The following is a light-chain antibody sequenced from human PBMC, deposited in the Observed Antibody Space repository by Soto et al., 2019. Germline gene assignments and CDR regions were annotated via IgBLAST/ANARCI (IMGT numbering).Light chain of an antibody. V-gene: IGKV3-15*01. Sequence: VLTQSPATLSVSPGERATLSCRASQSVRSNLAWYQQKPGQAPRLLLFDASTRATNIPARFTGSGSGTEFTLTISSLQSEDFAVYYCQQYINWPPLTFGGGTKVDI. CDR2: DAS. CDR1: QSVRSN. CDR3: QQYINWPPLT. J-gene: IGKJ4*01.